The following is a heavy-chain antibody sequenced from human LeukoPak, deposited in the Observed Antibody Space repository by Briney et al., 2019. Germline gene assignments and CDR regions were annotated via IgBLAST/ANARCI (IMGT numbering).Heavy chain of an antibody. Sequence: VASVKVSCKASGYTFTGYYMHWVRQAPGQGLEWMGWINPNSGGTNYAQKFQGRVTMTRDTSISTAYMELSRLRSDDTAVYYCARSPRSSITMVRGVLAGWGQGTLVTVSS. CDR3: ARSPRSSITMVRGVLAG. CDR1: GYTFTGYY. CDR2: INPNSGGT. J-gene: IGHJ4*02. D-gene: IGHD3-10*01. V-gene: IGHV1-2*02.